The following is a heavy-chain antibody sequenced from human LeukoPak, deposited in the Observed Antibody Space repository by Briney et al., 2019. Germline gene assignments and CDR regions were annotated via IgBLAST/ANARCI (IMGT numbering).Heavy chain of an antibody. CDR1: GYTFTSYG. CDR3: ARIVVVPAAPKGAHNWFDP. CDR2: ISAYNGNT. D-gene: IGHD2-2*01. Sequence: ASVKVSCKASGYTFTSYGISWVRQAPGQGLEWMGWISAYNGNTNYAQKLQGRVTMTTDTSTSTAYMELRSLRSDDTAVYYCARIVVVPAAPKGAHNWFDPWGQGTLVTVSS. J-gene: IGHJ5*02. V-gene: IGHV1-18*01.